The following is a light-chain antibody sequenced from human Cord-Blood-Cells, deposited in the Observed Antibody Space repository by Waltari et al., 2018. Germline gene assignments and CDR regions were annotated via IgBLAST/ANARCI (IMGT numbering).Light chain of an antibody. J-gene: IGKJ1*01. CDR3: QQSYSTPQT. V-gene: IGKV1-39*01. CDR1: QSISSD. CDR2: AAS. Sequence: DIQMTQSPSSLSASVGDRVTITCRASQSISSDLNWYQQKPGKAPKLLIYAASSLQSGVPSRFSGSGSGTDFTLTISSLQPEDVATYDCQQSYSTPQTFGQGTKVEIK.